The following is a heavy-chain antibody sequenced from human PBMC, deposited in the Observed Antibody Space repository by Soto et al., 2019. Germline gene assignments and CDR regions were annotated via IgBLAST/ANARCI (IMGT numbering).Heavy chain of an antibody. J-gene: IGHJ4*02. CDR1: GFTFSSYA. D-gene: IGHD2-15*01. V-gene: IGHV3-23*04. Sequence: EVQLVESGGGLVQPGGSLRLSCVASGFTFSSYAMSWVRQAPGKGLEWVSAISGGGGNTFYADSVKGRFTISRDNSKNTLYLQMNSLRGEDTAVYYCAKEGDCSGGSCSPVDYWGQGTLVTVSS. CDR3: AKEGDCSGGSCSPVDY. CDR2: ISGGGGNT.